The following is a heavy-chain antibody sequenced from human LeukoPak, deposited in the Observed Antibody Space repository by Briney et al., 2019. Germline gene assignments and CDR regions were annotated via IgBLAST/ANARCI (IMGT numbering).Heavy chain of an antibody. D-gene: IGHD5-24*01. J-gene: IGHJ4*02. CDR1: GGSFSGYY. CDR2: INHSGST. V-gene: IGHV4-34*01. Sequence: SETLSLTCAVYGGSFSGYYWSWIRQPPGKGLEWIGEINHSGSTNYNPSLKSRVTISVDTSKNQFSLKLSSVTVADTAVYYCARGKRWLRVFWNYWGQGTLVTVSS. CDR3: ARGKRWLRVFWNY.